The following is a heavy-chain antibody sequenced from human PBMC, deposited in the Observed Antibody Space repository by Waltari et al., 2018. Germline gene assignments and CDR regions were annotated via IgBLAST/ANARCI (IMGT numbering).Heavy chain of an antibody. J-gene: IGHJ4*02. CDR1: GFTFSDYQ. D-gene: IGHD1-1*01. Sequence: VQLAESGGGLVQPGGSLRLSCAASGFTFSDYQMHWVRQVPGKGLESVSAIGGDTSYTHYADSGKGRFTISRDNAKNSLSLQMNSLTTADTAVYYGARGGRVGTTFQYFDFWGQGVLVTVSS. CDR3: ARGGRVGTTFQYFDF. CDR2: IGGDTSYT. V-gene: IGHV3-11*05.